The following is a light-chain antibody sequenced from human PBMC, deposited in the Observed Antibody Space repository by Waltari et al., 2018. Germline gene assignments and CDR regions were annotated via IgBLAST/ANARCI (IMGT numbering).Light chain of an antibody. Sequence: QSALTQPPSASGSPGQSVTISCTGTSSDVGGYNYVSWYQQQPGKAPKLMIYEVSKRPSGVPDRFSGSKSGNTASLTVSGLQAEDEADYYCSSYAGSNKGFFGTGTKVTVL. CDR3: SSYAGSNKGF. J-gene: IGLJ1*01. CDR1: SSDVGGYNY. CDR2: EVS. V-gene: IGLV2-8*01.